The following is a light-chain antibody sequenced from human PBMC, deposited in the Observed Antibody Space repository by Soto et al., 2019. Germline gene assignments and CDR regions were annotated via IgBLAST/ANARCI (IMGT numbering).Light chain of an antibody. J-gene: IGLJ2*01. CDR1: SSDVGGYHY. CDR3: SAYTSSSTLL. Sequence: QSVLTQPASVSGSPGQSITISCTGTSSDVGGYHYVSWYQQQPGKAPKLMIYDVTNRPLGVSNRFSGSKSGNTASLTISGLQAEDEADYDCSAYTSSSTLLFGGGTKVTVL. V-gene: IGLV2-14*01. CDR2: DVT.